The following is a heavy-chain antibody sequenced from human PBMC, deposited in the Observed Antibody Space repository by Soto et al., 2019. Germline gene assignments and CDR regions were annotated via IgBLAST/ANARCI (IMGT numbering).Heavy chain of an antibody. V-gene: IGHV4-34*01. CDR1: GGSFSGYS. CDR3: ARDKITGLFDY. CDR2: INHSGST. D-gene: IGHD2-8*02. J-gene: IGHJ4*02. Sequence: SETLSLTCTVSGGSFSGYSWTWIRQPPGTGLEWIGEINHSGSTNYNPSLKSRVTISVDTSKNQFSLKLTSVTAADTAVYYCARDKITGLFDYWGQGTLVTV.